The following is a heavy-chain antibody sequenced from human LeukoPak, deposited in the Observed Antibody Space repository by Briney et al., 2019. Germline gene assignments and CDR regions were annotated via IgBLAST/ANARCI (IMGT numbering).Heavy chain of an antibody. J-gene: IGHJ4*02. CDR2: ISYDGSNK. CDR3: AKDWSGSWTIDY. Sequence: GGSLRLSCAASGFTFSSYGMHWVRQAPGKGLEWVAVISYDGSNKYYADSVKGRFTISRDNSKNTLYLQMNSLRAEDTAVYYCAKDWSGSWTIDYWGQGTLVTVSS. CDR1: GFTFSSYG. D-gene: IGHD1-26*01. V-gene: IGHV3-30*18.